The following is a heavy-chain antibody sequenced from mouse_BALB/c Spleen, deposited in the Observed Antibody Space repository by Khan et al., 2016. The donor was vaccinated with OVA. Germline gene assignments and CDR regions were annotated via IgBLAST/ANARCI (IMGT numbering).Heavy chain of an antibody. Sequence: EVQLQESGPSLVKPSQTLSLTCSVTGDSITSGFWNWIRKFPGNKIEYMGYVTYSGNTYYNPSLKSRISITRDTSKSQYYLQLNSVTTEDTATYFCARSYGSWTMDYWGQGTSVTVSS. CDR3: ARSYGSWTMDY. CDR1: GDSITSGF. CDR2: VTYSGNT. D-gene: IGHD1-1*01. J-gene: IGHJ4*01. V-gene: IGHV3-8*02.